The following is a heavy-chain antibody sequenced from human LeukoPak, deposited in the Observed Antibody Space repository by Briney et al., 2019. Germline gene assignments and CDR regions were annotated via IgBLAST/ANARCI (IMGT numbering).Heavy chain of an antibody. V-gene: IGHV4-4*07. CDR1: GGSISSYY. CDR2: IYTSGST. D-gene: IGHD6-19*01. CDR3: ARDSPTVAGTFYWYFDL. J-gene: IGHJ2*01. Sequence: SETLSLTCTVSGGSISSYYWSWIRQPAGKGLEWIGRIYTSGSTNYNPSLKSRVTMSVDTSKNQFSLKLSSVTAADTAVYYCARDSPTVAGTFYWYFDLWGRGTLVTVSS.